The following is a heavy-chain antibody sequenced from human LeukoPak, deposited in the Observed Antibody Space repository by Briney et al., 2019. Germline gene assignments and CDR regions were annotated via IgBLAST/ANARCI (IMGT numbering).Heavy chain of an antibody. CDR1: GFTFSSYA. J-gene: IGHJ4*02. D-gene: IGHD6-19*01. CDR3: AANGYSSGWYLDY. V-gene: IGHV3-30-3*01. CDR2: ISYDGSNK. Sequence: GSSLRLSCAASGFTFSSYAMHWVRQAPGKGLEWVAVISYDGSNKYYADSVKGRFTISRDNSKNTLYLQMNSLRAEDTAVYYCAANGYSSGWYLDYWGQGTLVTVSS.